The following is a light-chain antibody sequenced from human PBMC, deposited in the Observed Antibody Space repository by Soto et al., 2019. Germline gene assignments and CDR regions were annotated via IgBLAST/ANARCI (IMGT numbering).Light chain of an antibody. CDR3: ATWDDSLSGHVV. Sequence: QAVLTQPPSASGTPGQRVTISCSGSSSNIGSSYVYWYQQLPGTAPKLLIYRNDQRPSGVPDRFSGSKSGTSASLAISGLRSEDEADYYCATWDDSLSGHVVFGGGTKLTVL. CDR1: SSNIGSSY. CDR2: RND. J-gene: IGLJ2*01. V-gene: IGLV1-47*01.